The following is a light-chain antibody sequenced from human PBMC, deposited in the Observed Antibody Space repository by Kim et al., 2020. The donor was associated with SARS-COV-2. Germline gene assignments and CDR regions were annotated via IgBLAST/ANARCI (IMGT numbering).Light chain of an antibody. CDR3: QQYGSSPRT. CDR1: QSVGRTP. Sequence: FPGERAPPPFGASQSVGRTPLGWYQQKPGQAPRLLIYGVSSRAPGIPDRFRGSGSGTDFTLTISRLEPEDFAVYYCQQYGSSPRTFGQGTKVDIK. V-gene: IGKV3-20*01. J-gene: IGKJ1*01. CDR2: GVS.